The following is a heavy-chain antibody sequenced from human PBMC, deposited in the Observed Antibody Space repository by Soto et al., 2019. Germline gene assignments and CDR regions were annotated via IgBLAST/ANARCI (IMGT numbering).Heavy chain of an antibody. CDR2: ISYDGSNK. CDR1: GFTFSSYG. D-gene: IGHD3-10*01. Sequence: PGGSLRLSCAASGFTFSSYGMHWVRQAPGKGLEWVAVISYDGSNKYYADSVKGRFTISRDNSKNTLYLQMNSLRAEDTAVYYCAKDYGPSYPEAFGELSYWGQGTLVTVSS. J-gene: IGHJ4*02. V-gene: IGHV3-30*18. CDR3: AKDYGPSYPEAFGELSY.